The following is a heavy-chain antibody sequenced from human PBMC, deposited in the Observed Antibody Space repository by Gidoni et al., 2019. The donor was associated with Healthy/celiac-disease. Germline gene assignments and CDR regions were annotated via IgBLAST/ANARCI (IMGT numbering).Heavy chain of an antibody. V-gene: IGHV3-33*01. CDR1: GFTFSSYG. J-gene: IGHJ4*02. D-gene: IGHD1-26*01. Sequence: QVQLVESGGGVVQPGRSLRLSCSASGFTFSSYGMHWVRQAPGKGLEWVAVIWYDGSNKYYADSVKGRFTISRDNSKNTLYLQMNSLRAEDTAVYYCARANSGSYQNDYWGQGTLVTVSS. CDR2: IWYDGSNK. CDR3: ARANSGSYQNDY.